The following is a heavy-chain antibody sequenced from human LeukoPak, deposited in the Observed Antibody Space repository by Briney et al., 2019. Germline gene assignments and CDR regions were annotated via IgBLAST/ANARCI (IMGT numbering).Heavy chain of an antibody. CDR3: ARDLSRQYPELNFDY. J-gene: IGHJ4*02. CDR1: GFTVSSNY. D-gene: IGHD1-26*01. Sequence: PGGSLRLSCAASGFTVSSNYMSWVRQAPGKGLEWVSVIYSGGSTYYADSVKGRFTISRDNSKNTLYLQMNSLRAEDTAVYYCARDLSRQYPELNFDYWGQGTLVTVSS. CDR2: IYSGGST. V-gene: IGHV3-66*01.